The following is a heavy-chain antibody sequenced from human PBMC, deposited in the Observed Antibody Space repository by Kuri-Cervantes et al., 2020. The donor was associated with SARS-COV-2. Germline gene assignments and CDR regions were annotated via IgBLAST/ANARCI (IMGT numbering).Heavy chain of an antibody. CDR1: GYTFTSYG. CDR3: ARDGAYNYYDSNYYGMDV. J-gene: IGHJ6*02. V-gene: IGHV1-18*01. Sequence: ASVKVSCKASGYTFTSYGISWVRQAPGQGLEWMGWISAYNGNTNYAQKFQGRVTITADKSTSTAYMELSSLRSEDTAVYYCARDGAYNYYDSNYYGMDVWGQGTTVTVSS. CDR2: ISAYNGNT. D-gene: IGHD3-22*01.